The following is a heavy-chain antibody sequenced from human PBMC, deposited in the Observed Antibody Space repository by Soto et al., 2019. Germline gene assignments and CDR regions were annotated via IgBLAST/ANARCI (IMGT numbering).Heavy chain of an antibody. D-gene: IGHD2-8*01. V-gene: IGHV6-1*01. CDR2: TYYRSKWYH. CDR3: AIAYSYAMESKYAFDI. J-gene: IGHJ3*02. CDR1: GDSVSSNSAA. Sequence: SQTLSLTCAISGDSVSSNSAAWNWIRQSPSRGLEWLGRTYYRSKWYHDYAVSVTSRITINTDTSKNQFSMQLNSVTPEDTAVYYCAIAYSYAMESKYAFDIWGQGTMVTVSS.